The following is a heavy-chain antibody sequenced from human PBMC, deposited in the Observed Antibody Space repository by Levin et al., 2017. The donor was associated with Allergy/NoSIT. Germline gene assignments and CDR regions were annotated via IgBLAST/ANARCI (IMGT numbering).Heavy chain of an antibody. CDR3: ASQAYSSGSYYFDY. CDR2: IYYSGST. V-gene: IGHV4-30-4*01. J-gene: IGHJ4*02. Sequence: SETLSLTCTVSGGSISSGDYYWSWIRQPPGKGLEWIGYIYYSGSTYYNPSLKSRVTISVDTSKNQFSLKLSSVTAADTAVYYCASQAYSSGSYYFDYWGQGTLVTVSS. D-gene: IGHD6-19*01. CDR1: GGSISSGDYY.